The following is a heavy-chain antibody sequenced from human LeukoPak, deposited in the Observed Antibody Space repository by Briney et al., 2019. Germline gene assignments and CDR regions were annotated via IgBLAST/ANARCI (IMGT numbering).Heavy chain of an antibody. J-gene: IGHJ4*02. CDR1: GFTFSDYY. CDR3: ARDSLRSGYYDSSGSEY. Sequence: GGSLRLSCAASGFTFSDYYMSWIRQAPGKGLECVSYISSSGSTIYHADSVKGRFTISRDNAKNSLYLQMNSLRAEDTAIYYCARDSLRSGYYDSSGSEYWGQGILVTVSS. D-gene: IGHD3-22*01. CDR2: ISSSGSTI. V-gene: IGHV3-11*01.